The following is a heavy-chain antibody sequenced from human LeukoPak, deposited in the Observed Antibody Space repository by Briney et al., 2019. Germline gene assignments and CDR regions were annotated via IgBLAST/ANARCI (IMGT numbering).Heavy chain of an antibody. V-gene: IGHV3-21*01. CDR3: ARTVLRSLGEFSLRGWFDP. CDR1: AFSFSDSW. CDR2: ISSSSSYI. D-gene: IGHD3-16*01. J-gene: IGHJ5*02. Sequence: GGSLRLSCAASAFSFSDSWMTWVRQAPGKGLEWVSSISSSSSYIYYADSVKGRFTISRDNAKNSLYLQMNSLRAEDTAVYYCARTVLRSLGEFSLRGWFDPWGQGTLVIVSS.